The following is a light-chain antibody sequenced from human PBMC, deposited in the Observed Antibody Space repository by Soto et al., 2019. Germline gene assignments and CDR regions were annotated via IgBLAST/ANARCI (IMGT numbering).Light chain of an antibody. CDR1: QSISSY. V-gene: IGKV1-39*01. CDR3: QQSYSTGFT. J-gene: IGKJ3*01. Sequence: DNQMTQSPSSLSASVGDRVTITCRASQSISSYLNWYQQKPGKAPKLLIYAASSLQSGVPSRFSGSGSGTDFTLTISSLQPEDFATYYCQQSYSTGFTFGPGTKVDIK. CDR2: AAS.